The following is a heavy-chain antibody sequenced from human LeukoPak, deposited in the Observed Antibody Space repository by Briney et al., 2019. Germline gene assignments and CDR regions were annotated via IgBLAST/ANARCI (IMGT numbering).Heavy chain of an antibody. Sequence: GGSLRLSCAASGFTFSSYSMNWVRQAPGKGLEWVSYISSSSSTIYYADSVKGRFTISRDNAKNSLYLQMNSLRAEDTAVYYCAKINTYYGSGSNNYWGQGTLVTVSS. CDR1: GFTFSSYS. CDR2: ISSSSSTI. J-gene: IGHJ4*02. D-gene: IGHD3-10*01. CDR3: AKINTYYGSGSNNY. V-gene: IGHV3-48*01.